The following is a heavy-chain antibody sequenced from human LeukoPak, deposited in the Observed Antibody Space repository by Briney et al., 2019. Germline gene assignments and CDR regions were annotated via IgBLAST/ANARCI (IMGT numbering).Heavy chain of an antibody. Sequence: GGSLRLSCVATGFSFTSSWMTWVRQAPGKGLEWVANIAGDESQKRYMDSVKGRFTISRDNAKNSLYLQLNSLRAEDTAIYYCVRDLSPVSDRNVWYDALDIWGQGTMVTVSS. V-gene: IGHV3-7*01. D-gene: IGHD1-1*01. CDR2: IAGDESQK. CDR3: VRDLSPVSDRNVWYDALDI. J-gene: IGHJ3*02. CDR1: GFSFTSSW.